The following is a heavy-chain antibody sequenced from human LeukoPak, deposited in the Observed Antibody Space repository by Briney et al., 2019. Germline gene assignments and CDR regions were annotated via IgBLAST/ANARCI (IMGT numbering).Heavy chain of an antibody. D-gene: IGHD5-24*01. J-gene: IGHJ4*02. CDR1: GYSFTSYW. CDR3: ARVRWVEVDTNFDY. Sequence: GESLKISCKGSGYSFTSYWIGWVRQMPGKGLGWMGIIYPGDSDTRYSPSFQGQVTISADKTTRNVYMKCRRLKASDTAMYYCARVRWVEVDTNFDYWGQGTLVTVSS. CDR2: IYPGDSDT. V-gene: IGHV5-51*01.